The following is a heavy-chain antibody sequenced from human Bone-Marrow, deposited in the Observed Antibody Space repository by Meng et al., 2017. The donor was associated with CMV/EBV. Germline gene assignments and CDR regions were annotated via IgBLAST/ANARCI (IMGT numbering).Heavy chain of an antibody. Sequence: GESLKISCAASGFTFSSYAMSWVRQAPGKGLEWVSAINGSGGSTYYADSVKGRFTISRDNSKNTLYLQMNSLRAEDTAVYYCAKEDAYYGDSLASYFDYWGQGTRVTVSS. CDR1: GFTFSSYA. D-gene: IGHD4-17*01. CDR3: AKEDAYYGDSLASYFDY. V-gene: IGHV3-23*01. CDR2: INGSGGST. J-gene: IGHJ4*02.